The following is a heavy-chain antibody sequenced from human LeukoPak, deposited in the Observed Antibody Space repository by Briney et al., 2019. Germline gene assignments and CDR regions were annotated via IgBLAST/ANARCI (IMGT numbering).Heavy chain of an antibody. V-gene: IGHV4-34*01. J-gene: IGHJ4*02. CDR3: ARVGAAAGTKFFDY. D-gene: IGHD6-13*01. CDR2: INHSGST. Sequence: SETLSLTCAVYGGSFSGYYWSWIRQPPGKGLEWIGEINHSGSTNYNPSLKSRVTISVDTSKNQFSLKLSSVTAADTAVYYCARVGAAAGTKFFDYWGQGTLVTVSS. CDR1: GGSFSGYY.